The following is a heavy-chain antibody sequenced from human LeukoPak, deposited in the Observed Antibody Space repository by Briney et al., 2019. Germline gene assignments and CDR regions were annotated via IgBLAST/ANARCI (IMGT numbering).Heavy chain of an antibody. CDR1: GFTFNSYS. J-gene: IGHJ4*02. CDR2: ISASGGGT. V-gene: IGHV3-23*01. Sequence: AGGSLRLSCAASGFTFNSYSMSWVRQAPGKGLEWVSAISASGGGTYYADSVKGRFTISRDNSKNTLYLQMNSLRAEDTAVYYCATRDDSSGYLYWGQGTLVTVSS. D-gene: IGHD3-22*01. CDR3: ATRDDSSGYLY.